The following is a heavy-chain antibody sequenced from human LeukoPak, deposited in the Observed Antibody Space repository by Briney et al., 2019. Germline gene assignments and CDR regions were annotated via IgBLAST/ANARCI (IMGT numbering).Heavy chain of an antibody. D-gene: IGHD2-2*01. Sequence: PGRSLRLSCAASGFTFSTYEMHWVRQAPGKELEWVAVISHDGNDQYYGDSVKGRFTISRDNSKNALYLQMNSLRLEDTAVYYCARDRDCSRTSCFNAFDVWGQGTMAIVSS. V-gene: IGHV3-30*04. CDR2: ISHDGNDQ. CDR3: ARDRDCSRTSCFNAFDV. J-gene: IGHJ3*01. CDR1: GFTFSTYE.